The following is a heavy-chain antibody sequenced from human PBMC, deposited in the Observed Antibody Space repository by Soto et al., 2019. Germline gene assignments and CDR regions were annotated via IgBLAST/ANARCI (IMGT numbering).Heavy chain of an antibody. CDR2: IIPIFGTA. D-gene: IGHD4-17*01. Sequence: QVQLVQSGAEVKKPGSSVKVSCKASGGTFSSYAISWVRQAPGQGLEWMGGIIPIFGTANYAQKFQGRVTMSADESTITANMERSSLRSDDTAVYYCARDPLDYGVNPWGDAFDSLGQVTMSNFSS. V-gene: IGHV1-69*12. CDR3: ARDPLDYGVNPWGDAFDS. J-gene: IGHJ3*02. CDR1: GGTFSSYA.